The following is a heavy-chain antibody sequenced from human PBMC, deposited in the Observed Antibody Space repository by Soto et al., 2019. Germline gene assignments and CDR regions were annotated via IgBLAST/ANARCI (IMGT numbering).Heavy chain of an antibody. D-gene: IGHD3-3*01. CDR3: ARAGVLRFLEWLLNDY. V-gene: IGHV3-21*01. J-gene: IGHJ4*02. CDR2: ISSSSSYI. CDR1: GFTFSSYS. Sequence: GGSLRLSCAASGFTFSSYSMNWVRQAPGKGLEWVSSISSSSSYIYYADPVKGRFTIARDNAKNSLYLQMNSLRAEDPAVYYCARAGVLRFLEWLLNDYWGQGTLVTVSS.